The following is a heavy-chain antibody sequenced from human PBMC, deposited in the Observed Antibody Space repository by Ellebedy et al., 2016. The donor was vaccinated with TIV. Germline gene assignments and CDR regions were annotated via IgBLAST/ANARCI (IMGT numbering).Heavy chain of an antibody. CDR3: AKSYSNSPNFYYHHGLDV. J-gene: IGHJ6*02. Sequence: PGGSLRLSCAASGFAFRSYALHWIRQAPGKGLEWVAVISYDGSNENYANSVKGLFTISRDNSKNSLYLQMNSLRAEDTAVYKCAKSYSNSPNFYYHHGLDVWGQGTTVTVSS. D-gene: IGHD4-11*01. V-gene: IGHV3-30*18. CDR1: GFAFRSYA. CDR2: ISYDGSNE.